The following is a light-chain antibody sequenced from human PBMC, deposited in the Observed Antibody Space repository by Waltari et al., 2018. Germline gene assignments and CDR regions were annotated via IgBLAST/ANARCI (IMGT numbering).Light chain of an antibody. CDR2: DVS. V-gene: IGLV2-14*01. J-gene: IGLJ1*01. Sequence: QSALTQPASVSGSPGQSITISCTGTSSDVGGYNYVSWYQQHPSKAPKIMTYDVSKRPSGVSNRCSGSKAGNTASLTISGLQAEDEADYYGSSYTSSSIFYVFGTGTKVTVL. CDR1: SSDVGGYNY. CDR3: SSYTSSSIFYV.